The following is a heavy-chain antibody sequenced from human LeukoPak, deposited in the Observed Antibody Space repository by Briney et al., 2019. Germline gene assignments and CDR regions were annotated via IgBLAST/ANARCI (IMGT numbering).Heavy chain of an antibody. CDR3: ARLSSVVTSFDY. Sequence: GESLKISCKGSGYRFTSYWIGWVRQMAGKGLEWMGIIYPGDSETRYSPSFQGQVTISADKSISTAYLQWSRLKASDTAIYYCARLSSVVTSFDYWGQGTLVTVSS. D-gene: IGHD4-23*01. J-gene: IGHJ4*02. V-gene: IGHV5-51*01. CDR2: IYPGDSET. CDR1: GYRFTSYW.